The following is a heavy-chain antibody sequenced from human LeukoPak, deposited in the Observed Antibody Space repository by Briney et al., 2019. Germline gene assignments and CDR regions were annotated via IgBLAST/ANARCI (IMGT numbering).Heavy chain of an antibody. CDR1: GCTFSNYG. CDR3: ARDISGYYYFDY. V-gene: IGHV3-33*01. CDR2: IWYDGSNK. D-gene: IGHD3-22*01. J-gene: IGHJ4*02. Sequence: GGSLRLSCAASGCTFSNYGMHWVRQAPGKGLEWVAVIWYDGSNKYYADSVKGRFIISRDNSKNTLYLQMNSLRAEDTAVYYCARDISGYYYFDYWGQGTLVTVSS.